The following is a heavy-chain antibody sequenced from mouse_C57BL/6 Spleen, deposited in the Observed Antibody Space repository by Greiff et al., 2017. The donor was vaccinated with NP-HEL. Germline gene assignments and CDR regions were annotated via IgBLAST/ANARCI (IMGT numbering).Heavy chain of an antibody. CDR2: ISSGSSTI. V-gene: IGHV5-17*01. Sequence: EVKLVESGGGLVKPGGSLKLSCAASGFTFSDYGMHWVRQAPEKGLEWVAYISSGSSTIYYADTMKGRFTISRDNAKNTLFLQMTSLRSEDTAMYYCARVIYDGYYGAMDYWGQGTSVTVSS. CDR1: GFTFSDYG. J-gene: IGHJ4*01. CDR3: ARVIYDGYYGAMDY. D-gene: IGHD2-3*01.